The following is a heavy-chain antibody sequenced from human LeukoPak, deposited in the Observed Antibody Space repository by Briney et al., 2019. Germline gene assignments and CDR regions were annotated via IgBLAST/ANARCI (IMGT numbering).Heavy chain of an antibody. CDR3: ARTTYYDFWSGYYGYYYYYMDV. D-gene: IGHD3-3*01. Sequence: GASVKVSCKASGYTFTSYDINWVRQATGQGLEWMGWMNPNSGNTGYAQKFQGRVTMTRNTSISTAYMELSSLRSEDTAVYYCARTTYYDFWSGYYGYYYYYMDVWGKGTTVTVSS. CDR2: MNPNSGNT. V-gene: IGHV1-8*01. CDR1: GYTFTSYD. J-gene: IGHJ6*03.